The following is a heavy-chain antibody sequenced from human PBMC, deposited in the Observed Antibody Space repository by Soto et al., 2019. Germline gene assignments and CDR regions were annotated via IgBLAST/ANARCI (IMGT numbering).Heavy chain of an antibody. J-gene: IGHJ4*02. D-gene: IGHD5-18*01. CDR2: IKQDGSEK. CDR1: GFTFISYW. V-gene: IGHV3-7*01. CDR3: ARGDPYTY. Sequence: LRLSCAASGFTFISYWMSWVRQAPGKGLECVANIKQDGSEKYYVDSVKGRFTISRDNAKNSLYLQMNSLRAEDTAVYYCARGDPYTYWGQGTLVTSPQ.